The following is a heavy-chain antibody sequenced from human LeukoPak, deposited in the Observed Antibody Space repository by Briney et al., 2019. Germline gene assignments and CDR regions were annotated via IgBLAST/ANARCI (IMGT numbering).Heavy chain of an antibody. CDR1: GFTFSSYS. Sequence: PGGSLRLSCAASGFTFSSYSMNWVRQAPGKGLEWVSYISGSSSTIYYADSVKGRFTISRDNAKNSLYLQMNSLRAEDTAVYYCARDLRDYGGYYYYYGMDVWGQGTTVTVSS. D-gene: IGHD3-16*01. J-gene: IGHJ6*02. V-gene: IGHV3-48*01. CDR2: ISGSSSTI. CDR3: ARDLRDYGGYYYYYGMDV.